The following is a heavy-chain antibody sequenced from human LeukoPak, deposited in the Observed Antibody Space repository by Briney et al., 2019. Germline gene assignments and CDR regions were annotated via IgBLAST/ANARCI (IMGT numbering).Heavy chain of an antibody. CDR2: IYTSGST. Sequence: SETLSLTCTVSGGSISSGSYYWSWIRQPAGKGLEWIGRIYTSGSTNYNPSLKSRVTISVDTSKNQFSLKLSSVTAADTAVYYCARSPRIHSSSWYGGEHFQHWGQGTLVTVSS. CDR3: ARSPRIHSSSWYGGEHFQH. J-gene: IGHJ1*01. V-gene: IGHV4-61*02. D-gene: IGHD6-13*01. CDR1: GGSISSGSYY.